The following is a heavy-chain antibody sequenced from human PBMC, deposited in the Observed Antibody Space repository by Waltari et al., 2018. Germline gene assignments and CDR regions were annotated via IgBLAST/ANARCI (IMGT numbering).Heavy chain of an antibody. D-gene: IGHD3-10*01. CDR3: AKDSYMVRGVIVQEFDY. CDR1: GFTFSSYA. J-gene: IGHJ4*02. V-gene: IGHV3-23*01. CDR2: ISGSGGST. Sequence: EVQLLESGGGLVQPGGSLRLSCAASGFTFSSYAMSWVRQAPGKGLEWVSAISGSGGSTYYADSVKGRFTISRDNSKNTLYLQMNSLRAEDTAVYYCAKDSYMVRGVIVQEFDYWGQGTLVTVSS.